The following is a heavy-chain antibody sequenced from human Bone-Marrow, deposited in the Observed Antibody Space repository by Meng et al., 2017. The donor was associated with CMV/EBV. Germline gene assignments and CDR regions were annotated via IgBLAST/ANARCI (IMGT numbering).Heavy chain of an antibody. CDR2: ISHSGSA. Sequence: LSCAVSGGSFSYFYWSWLRPPPGKGLDWIGEISHSGSANYKSSLRSRVTISIDTSNNQFSLKLSSVTAADTAVYYCARVTNWGYFDLWGRGTLVTVSS. V-gene: IGHV4-34*01. CDR1: GGSFSYFY. CDR3: ARVTNWGYFDL. D-gene: IGHD7-27*01. J-gene: IGHJ2*01.